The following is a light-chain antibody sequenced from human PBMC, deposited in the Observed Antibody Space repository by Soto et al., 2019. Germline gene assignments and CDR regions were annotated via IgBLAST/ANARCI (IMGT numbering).Light chain of an antibody. CDR3: EEYNHGPPVT. CDR1: QSVSSH. V-gene: IGKV3-15*01. CDR2: DAF. J-gene: IGKJ1*01. Sequence: EMLMTQSPGTLSVSPGERATLSCRASQSVSSHVAWYQQRPGQAPRLLIYDAFTSATGVPDRFSGSPSGTEFTLTISSLQSEDFAVYYGEEYNHGPPVTVGQGTKVEIK.